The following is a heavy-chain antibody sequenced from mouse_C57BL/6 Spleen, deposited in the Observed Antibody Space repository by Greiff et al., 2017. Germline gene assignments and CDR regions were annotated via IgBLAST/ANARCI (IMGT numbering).Heavy chain of an antibody. CDR3: ARDRRDGYFSWYCDV. V-gene: IGHV5-16*01. CDR2: IYSDGSSS. CDR1: GLPFSDHY. D-gene: IGHD2-3*01. J-gene: IGHJ1*03. Sequence: VTSAASEGCSVQPGSFMKLSCAASGLPFSDHYMAWVRPVPEKGLEWVANIYSDGSSSYYLDSFQSRVISSRDNAKNILYLQMRSLKSEDTAAYYCARDRRDGYFSWYCDVWGTGTGVTVSS.